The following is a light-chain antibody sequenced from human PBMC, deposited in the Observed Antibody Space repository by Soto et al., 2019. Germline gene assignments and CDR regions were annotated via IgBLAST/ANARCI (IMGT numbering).Light chain of an antibody. Sequence: EIVLMQSPGTLSLSPGERATLSCRASQSVSSNNLAWYHQKPGQPPRLLIYGASSRATGIPNRFSGSGSGTDFTLTISRLEPEDFAVYYCQQYDNSVTFGQGTRLEIE. J-gene: IGKJ5*01. CDR1: QSVSSNN. CDR3: QQYDNSVT. CDR2: GAS. V-gene: IGKV3-20*01.